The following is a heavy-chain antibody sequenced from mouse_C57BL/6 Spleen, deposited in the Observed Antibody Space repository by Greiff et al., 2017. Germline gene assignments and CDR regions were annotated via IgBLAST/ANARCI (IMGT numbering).Heavy chain of an antibody. D-gene: IGHD1-1*01. V-gene: IGHV1-82*01. Sequence: QVHVKQSGPELVKPGASVKISCKASGYAFSSSWMNWVKQRPGKGLEWIGRIYPGDGDTNYNGKFKGKATLTADKSSSTAYMQLSSLTSEDSAVYFCARDYYGSSLFAYWGQGTLVTVSA. CDR3: ARDYYGSSLFAY. J-gene: IGHJ3*01. CDR1: GYAFSSSW. CDR2: IYPGDGDT.